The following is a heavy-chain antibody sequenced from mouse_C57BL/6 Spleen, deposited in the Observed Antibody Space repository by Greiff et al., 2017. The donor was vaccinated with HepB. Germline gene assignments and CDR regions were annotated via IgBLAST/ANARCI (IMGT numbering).Heavy chain of an antibody. CDR2: ISDGGSYT. Sequence: VQLKESGGGLVKPGGSLKLSCAASGFTFSSYAMSWVRQTPEKRLEWVATISDGGSYTYYPDNVKGRFTISRDNAKNNLYLQMSHLKSEDTAMYYCARERNYDYDVDAMDYWGQGTSVTVSS. CDR1: GFTFSSYA. J-gene: IGHJ4*01. V-gene: IGHV5-4*01. CDR3: ARERNYDYDVDAMDY. D-gene: IGHD2-4*01.